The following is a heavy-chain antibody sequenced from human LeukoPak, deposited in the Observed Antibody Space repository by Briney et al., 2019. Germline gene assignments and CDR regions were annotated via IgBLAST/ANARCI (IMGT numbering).Heavy chain of an antibody. CDR2: IIPTFGTV. Sequence: SVKVSCKASGGTFSSYTISWVRQAPGQGLEWMGAIIPTFGTVKYAQKFQGRVTMTADESTSTAYMDLSSLRSDDTAVYFCARATSANEYSYGFHFDYWGQGTLVTVSS. CDR1: GGTFSSYT. J-gene: IGHJ4*02. D-gene: IGHD5-18*01. V-gene: IGHV1-69*13. CDR3: ARATSANEYSYGFHFDY.